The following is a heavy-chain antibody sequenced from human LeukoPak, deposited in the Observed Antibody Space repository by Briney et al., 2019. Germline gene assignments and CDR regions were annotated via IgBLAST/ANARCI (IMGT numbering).Heavy chain of an antibody. J-gene: IGHJ4*02. CDR3: AKVREKQWLYYFDF. Sequence: PGGSLRLSCVASGFPFRSFSMNWVRQAPGKGLEWVSSISSSSTYIYYADSVKGRFTISRDNSENTLYLQMNSLRAEDTAVFYCAKVREKQWLYYFDFWGQGTLVTVSS. CDR1: GFPFRSFS. V-gene: IGHV3-21*04. CDR2: ISSSSTYI. D-gene: IGHD6-19*01.